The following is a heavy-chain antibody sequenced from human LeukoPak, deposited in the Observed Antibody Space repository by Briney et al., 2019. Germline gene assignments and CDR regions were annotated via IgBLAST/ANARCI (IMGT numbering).Heavy chain of an antibody. CDR2: IYHSGST. J-gene: IGHJ4*02. CDR3: ARAKFRSVCDY. V-gene: IGHV4-38-2*02. CDR1: GYSISSGYY. D-gene: IGHD2-8*01. Sequence: SETLSLTCTVSGYSISSGYYWGWIRQPPGKGLEWIGSIYHSGSTYYNPSLKSRVTISVDTSKNQFSLKLSSVTAADTAVYYCARAKFRSVCDYWGQGTLVTVSS.